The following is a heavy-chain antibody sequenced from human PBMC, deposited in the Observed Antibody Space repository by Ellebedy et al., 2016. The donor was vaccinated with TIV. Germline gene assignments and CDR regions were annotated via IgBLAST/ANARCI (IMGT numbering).Heavy chain of an antibody. V-gene: IGHV4-34*01. Sequence: MPSETLSLTCTVSGGSISSYYWSWIRQPPGKGLEWIGEINHSGSTNYNPSLKSRVTISVDTSKNQFSLMLSSVTAADTAVYYCASHRGYTYGPYDYWGQGTLVTVSS. J-gene: IGHJ4*02. D-gene: IGHD5-18*01. CDR1: GGSISSYY. CDR2: INHSGST. CDR3: ASHRGYTYGPYDY.